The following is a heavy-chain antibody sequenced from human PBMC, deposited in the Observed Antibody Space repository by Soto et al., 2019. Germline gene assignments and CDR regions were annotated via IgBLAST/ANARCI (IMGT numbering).Heavy chain of an antibody. Sequence: ASVKVSCKASGYTFTSYDINWLRQATGQGLEWMGWMNPNSGNTGYAQKFQGRVTMTRNTSISTAYMELSSLRSEDTAVYYCARGPYYDFWSGYLRTFDYWGQGTLVTVSS. J-gene: IGHJ4*02. D-gene: IGHD3-3*01. V-gene: IGHV1-8*01. CDR3: ARGPYYDFWSGYLRTFDY. CDR2: MNPNSGNT. CDR1: GYTFTSYD.